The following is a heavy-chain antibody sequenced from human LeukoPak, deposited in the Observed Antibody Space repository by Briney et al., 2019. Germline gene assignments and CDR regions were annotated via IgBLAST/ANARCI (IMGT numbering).Heavy chain of an antibody. CDR1: GFTFSSYG. V-gene: IGHV3-30*02. CDR3: AKNYGSGKYYFDF. D-gene: IGHD3-10*01. CDR2: IRYDGSNK. J-gene: IGHJ4*02. Sequence: PGGSLRLSCAASGFTFSSYGMNWVRQAPGKGLEWVAFIRYDGSNKFYADSVKGRFTISRDNSKNTLYLQMNSLRAEDTAVYYCAKNYGSGKYYFDFWGQGTLVTVSS.